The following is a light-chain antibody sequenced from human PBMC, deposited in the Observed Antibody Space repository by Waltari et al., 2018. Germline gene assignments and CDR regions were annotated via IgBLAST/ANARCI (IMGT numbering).Light chain of an antibody. CDR2: WAS. V-gene: IGKV4-1*01. J-gene: IGKJ2*01. CDR1: QSVLYNSNNKNY. Sequence: DIVMTQSPDSLAVSLGERATINCKSSQSVLYNSNNKNYLAWYQQKPGQPPKLLIYWASTRESGVPDRFSGSGSGTDFTLTISRLEPEDFAVYYCQQYGSSPRYTFGQGTKLEIK. CDR3: QQYGSSPRYT.